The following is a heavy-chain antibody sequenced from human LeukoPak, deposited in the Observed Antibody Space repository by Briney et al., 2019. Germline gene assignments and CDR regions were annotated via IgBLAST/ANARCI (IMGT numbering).Heavy chain of an antibody. CDR2: ISSSGSTI. J-gene: IGHJ6*03. D-gene: IGHD5-18*01. V-gene: IGHV3-11*01. CDR1: GFTFSDYY. CDR3: TRRGHIRGYTVDTAMVTSYYYYYMDV. Sequence: GGSLRLSCAASGFTFSDYYMSWIRQPPGKGLEWVSYISSSGSTIYYADSVKGRFTISRDNAKNSLYLQMNSLKTEDTAVYYCTRRGHIRGYTVDTAMVTSYYYYYMDVWGKGTTVTVSS.